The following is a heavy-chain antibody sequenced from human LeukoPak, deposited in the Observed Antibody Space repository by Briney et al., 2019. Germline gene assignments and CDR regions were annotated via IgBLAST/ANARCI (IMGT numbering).Heavy chain of an antibody. CDR1: GFTFSSYA. CDR3: AKLSSRTAAAGTPVDY. D-gene: IGHD6-13*01. CDR2: ISGSGGGT. Sequence: GGSLRLSCAASGFTFSSYAMCWVRQAPGKGLEGVSAISGSGGGTYYADSVKGRFTISRDNSKNTLYLQMNSLRADDTAVYYCAKLSSRTAAAGTPVDYWGQGTLVTVSS. V-gene: IGHV3-23*01. J-gene: IGHJ4*02.